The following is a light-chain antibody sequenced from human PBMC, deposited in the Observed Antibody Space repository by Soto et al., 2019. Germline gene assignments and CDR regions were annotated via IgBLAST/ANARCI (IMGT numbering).Light chain of an antibody. J-gene: IGKJ1*01. Sequence: DIQMTQSPSTLSASVGAVVTITFRASQSISSWLAWYKQRPGKAPKILIYHASSLETGVPSRFRGSGSGTEFTLTISSLQPDDFATYYCQHYNSHGTFGQGTKVDI. CDR2: HAS. CDR3: QHYNSHGT. CDR1: QSISSW. V-gene: IGKV1-5*01.